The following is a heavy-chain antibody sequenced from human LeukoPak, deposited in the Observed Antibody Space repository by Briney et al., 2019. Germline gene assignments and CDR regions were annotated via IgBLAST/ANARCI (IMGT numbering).Heavy chain of an antibody. D-gene: IGHD2-2*01. J-gene: IGHJ4*02. CDR3: AKDIVVVSATTLDY. Sequence: GGSLRLSCVASGFTFGTYAMHWVRQAPGKGLEWVAFIRFDGKEEYYADSVKGRFTISRDNSKNTLYLQMNSLRAEDTAVYYCAKDIVVVSATTLDYWGQGTLVTVSS. CDR1: GFTFGTYA. V-gene: IGHV3-30*02. CDR2: IRFDGKEE.